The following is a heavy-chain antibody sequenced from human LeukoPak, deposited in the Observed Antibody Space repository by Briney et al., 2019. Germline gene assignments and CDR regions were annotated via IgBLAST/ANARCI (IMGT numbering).Heavy chain of an antibody. J-gene: IGHJ4*02. CDR1: GYTFTSYD. CDR3: ARAKPKNMVRGLIMRRESRYYFDY. V-gene: IGHV1-8*03. CDR2: MNPNSGNT. Sequence: ASVKVSCKASGYTFTSYDINWVRQATGQGLEWMGWMNPNSGNTGYAQKFQGRVTITRNTSISTAYMELSSLRSEDTAVYYCARAKPKNMVRGLIMRRESRYYFDYWGQGTLVTVSS. D-gene: IGHD3-10*01.